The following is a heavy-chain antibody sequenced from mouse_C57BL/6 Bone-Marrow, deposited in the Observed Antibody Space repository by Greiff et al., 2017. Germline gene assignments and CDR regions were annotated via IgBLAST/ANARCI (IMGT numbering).Heavy chain of an antibody. V-gene: IGHV1-81*01. Sequence: VQLQQSGAELARPGASVKLSCKASGYTFTSYGISWVKQRTGPGLEWIGEIYPRSGNTYYNEKFKGKATLTADKSSSTAYMELRSLTYEDSAVYFCARTLRVAMDYWGQGTSVTVSS. CDR2: IYPRSGNT. J-gene: IGHJ4*01. CDR3: ARTLRVAMDY. CDR1: GYTFTSYG. D-gene: IGHD1-1*01.